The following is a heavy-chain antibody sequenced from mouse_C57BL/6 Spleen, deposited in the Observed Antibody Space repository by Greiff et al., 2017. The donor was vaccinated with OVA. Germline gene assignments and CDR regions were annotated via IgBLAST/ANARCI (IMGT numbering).Heavy chain of an antibody. CDR2: FHPYNDDT. CDR1: GYTFTTYP. CDR3: ARRYSNGSWFAY. J-gene: IGHJ3*01. Sequence: QVQLQQSGAELVKPGASVKMSCKASGYTFTTYPIEWMKQNHGKSLEWIGNFHPYNDDTKYNEKFKGKATLTVAKTSSTVYLELSRLTSDDSSFYDSARRYSNGSWFAYWGQGTLVTVSA. D-gene: IGHD2-5*01. V-gene: IGHV1-47*01.